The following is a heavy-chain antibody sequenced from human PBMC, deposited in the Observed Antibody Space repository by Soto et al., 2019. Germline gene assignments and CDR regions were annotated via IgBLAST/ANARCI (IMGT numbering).Heavy chain of an antibody. V-gene: IGHV1-18*01. CDR3: ARGIKYGAYSRWFDP. D-gene: IGHD4-17*01. Sequence: ASVKVSCKASGYTFTNYGISWVRQAPGQGLEWMGWISGYNGNTNYGQQGRVTMTTDSSTSTAYMELRSLRSDDTAVYFCARGIKYGAYSRWFDPWGQGTLVTVSS. CDR2: ISGYNGNT. J-gene: IGHJ5*02. CDR1: GYTFTNYG.